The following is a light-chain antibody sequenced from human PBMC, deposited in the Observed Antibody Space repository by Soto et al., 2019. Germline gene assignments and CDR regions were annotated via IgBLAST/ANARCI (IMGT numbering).Light chain of an antibody. V-gene: IGLV2-14*01. CDR3: RSYTSSSTWV. CDR2: DVS. CDR1: SSDVGGYNY. Sequence: QSALTQPASVSGSPGQSIAISCTGTSSDVGGYNYVSWYQQHPGKTPNLMIYDVSNRPSGVSNRFSGSKSGNTASLTISGLQAEDEADYYCRSYTSSSTWVFGRGTTLTVL. J-gene: IGLJ3*02.